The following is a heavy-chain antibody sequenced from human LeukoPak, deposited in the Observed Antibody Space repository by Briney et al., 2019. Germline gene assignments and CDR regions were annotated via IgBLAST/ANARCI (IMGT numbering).Heavy chain of an antibody. CDR1: GGSISSGSYY. CDR3: ARGGTYSGSYY. CDR2: IYTSGST. J-gene: IGHJ4*02. V-gene: IGHV4-61*02. Sequence: SETLSLTCTVSGGSISSGSYYWSWIRQPAGKGLEWIGRIYTSGSTNYNPSLKSRVTISVDTSKNQFSLKLSSVTAADTAVYYCARGGTYSGSYYWGQGTLVTVSS. D-gene: IGHD1-26*01.